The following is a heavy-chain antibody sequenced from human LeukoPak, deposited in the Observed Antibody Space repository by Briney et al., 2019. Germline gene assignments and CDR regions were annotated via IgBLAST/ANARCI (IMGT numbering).Heavy chain of an antibody. D-gene: IGHD5-18*01. V-gene: IGHV1-24*01. CDR1: GYTLTELS. J-gene: IGHJ5*02. CDR3: ATASIQIWLEAYNWFDP. Sequence: ASVKVSCKVSGYTLTELSMHWVRQAPGKGLERTGGFDREDGETIYAQKFQGRVTMTEDTSTDTAYMELSSLRSEDTAVYYCATASIQIWLEAYNWFDPWGQGTLVTVSS. CDR2: FDREDGET.